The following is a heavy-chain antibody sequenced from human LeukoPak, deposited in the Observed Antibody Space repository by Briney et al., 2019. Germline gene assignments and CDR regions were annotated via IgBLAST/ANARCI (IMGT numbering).Heavy chain of an antibody. CDR1: GYTFTGYY. D-gene: IGHD3-3*01. CDR3: ARSEFSKLRFLEWLSY. CDR2: INPNSGGT. J-gene: IGHJ4*02. Sequence: ASMKVSCKASGYTFTGYYMHWVRQAPGQGLEWMGWINPNSGGTNYAQKFQGRVTMTRDTSISTAYMELSRLRSDDTAVYYCARSEFSKLRFLEWLSYWGQGTLVTVSS. V-gene: IGHV1-2*02.